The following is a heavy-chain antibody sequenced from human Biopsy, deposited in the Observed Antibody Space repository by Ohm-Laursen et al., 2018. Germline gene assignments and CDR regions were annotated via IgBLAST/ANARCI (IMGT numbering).Heavy chain of an antibody. V-gene: IGHV4-59*01. CDR3: ARSNGYGNYRFDD. D-gene: IGHD4-11*01. J-gene: IGHJ4*02. CDR2: ISYTGDT. Sequence: GTLSLTCTVSGDSISSDFWSWIRQTPGKGLEWIGYISYTGDTNYNPSLESRITISLDTSKNQFSLMLSSVTAADTAVYYCARSNGYGNYRFDDWGQGTLVTVAS. CDR1: GDSISSDF.